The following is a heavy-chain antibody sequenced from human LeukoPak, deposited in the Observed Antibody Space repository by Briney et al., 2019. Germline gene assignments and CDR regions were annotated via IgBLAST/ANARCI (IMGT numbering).Heavy chain of an antibody. Sequence: GGSLRLSCGASGFTFTNFAMTWVRQAPGKGLEWVSETSGGGHDIKYAESVKGRFTVSRDNPKNTLYLQMDRLRAEDTVLYYCAKTFFYDRSGAFVGVGVFDYWGQGALVTVSS. V-gene: IGHV3-23*01. CDR2: TSGGGHDI. D-gene: IGHD3-22*01. CDR1: GFTFTNFA. J-gene: IGHJ4*02. CDR3: AKTFFYDRSGAFVGVGVFDY.